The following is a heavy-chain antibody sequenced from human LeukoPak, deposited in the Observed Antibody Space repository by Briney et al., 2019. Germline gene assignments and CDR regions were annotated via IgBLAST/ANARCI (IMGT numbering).Heavy chain of an antibody. CDR1: GYTFTGYY. Sequence: ASVKVSCKASGYTFTGYYMHWVRQAPGQGLKWMGRINPNSGGTNYAQKFQGRVTMTRETSISTAYMELSRLRSDDTAVYYCARARGYYYDSSGYYEPAYWGQGTLVTVSS. CDR2: INPNSGGT. CDR3: ARARGYYYDSSGYYEPAY. J-gene: IGHJ4*02. V-gene: IGHV1-2*06. D-gene: IGHD3-22*01.